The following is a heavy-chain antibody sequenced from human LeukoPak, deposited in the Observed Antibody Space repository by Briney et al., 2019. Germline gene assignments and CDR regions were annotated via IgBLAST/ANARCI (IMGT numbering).Heavy chain of an antibody. Sequence: GGALRLSCAASGFTFSSYSMNWVRQAPGKGLEWVSSISSSSSYIYYADSVKGRFTISRDNAKNSLYLQMNSLRAEDTAVYYCARDRLYYYDSSGYLGTFDYWGQGTLVTVSS. D-gene: IGHD3-22*01. J-gene: IGHJ4*02. CDR3: ARDRLYYYDSSGYLGTFDY. V-gene: IGHV3-21*01. CDR1: GFTFSSYS. CDR2: ISSSSSYI.